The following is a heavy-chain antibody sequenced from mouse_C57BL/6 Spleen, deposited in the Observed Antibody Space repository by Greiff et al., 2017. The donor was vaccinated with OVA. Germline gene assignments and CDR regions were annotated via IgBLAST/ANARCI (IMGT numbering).Heavy chain of an antibody. V-gene: IGHV3-6*01. Sequence: VQLQQSGPGLVKPSQSLSLTCSVTGYSITSGYYWTWIRQFPGNKLEWMGYISYDGSNNYNPSLKNRISITRDTSKNQFFLKLNSVTTEDTATYYCARGPYYSNHWYFDVWGTGTTVTVSS. D-gene: IGHD2-5*01. CDR1: GYSITSGYY. CDR2: ISYDGSN. CDR3: ARGPYYSNHWYFDV. J-gene: IGHJ1*03.